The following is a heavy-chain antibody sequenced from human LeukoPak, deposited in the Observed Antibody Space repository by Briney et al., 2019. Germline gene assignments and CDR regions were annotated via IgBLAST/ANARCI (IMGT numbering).Heavy chain of an antibody. CDR1: GFTFSSYS. CDR3: ARSTEDYYDSSGYHY. D-gene: IGHD3-22*01. J-gene: IGHJ4*02. CDR2: ISSSSSYI. V-gene: IGHV3-21*04. Sequence: GGSLRLSCAASGFTFSSYSMNWVRQAPGKGLEWVSSISSSSSYIYYADSVKGRFTISRDNAKNPLYLQMNSLRAEDTAVYYCARSTEDYYDSSGYHYWGQGTLVTVSS.